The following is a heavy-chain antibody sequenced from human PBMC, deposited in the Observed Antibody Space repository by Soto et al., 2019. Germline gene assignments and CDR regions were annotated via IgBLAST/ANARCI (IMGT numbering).Heavy chain of an antibody. V-gene: IGHV3-23*01. J-gene: IGHJ4*02. CDR2: ISGSGVST. CDR3: AKACTNGVCYIDY. Sequence: EVQLLESGGGLVQPGGSLRLSCAASGFTFSSYAMSWVRQAPGKGLEWVSAISGSGVSTYYADSVKGRFTISRDNSKNTLYLPMNSLRAEDTAVYYCAKACTNGVCYIDYWGQGTLVTVSS. CDR1: GFTFSSYA. D-gene: IGHD2-8*01.